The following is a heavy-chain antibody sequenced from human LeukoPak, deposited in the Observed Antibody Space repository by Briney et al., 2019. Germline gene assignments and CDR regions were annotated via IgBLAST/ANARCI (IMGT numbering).Heavy chain of an antibody. Sequence: SVKVSCKASGGTFSSYAISWVRQAPGQGLEWMGGIIPIFGTANYAQKFQGRVTITADESTSTAYMELSSLRSEDTAVYYCARRGADVAGTWRDYYYYGMDVWGQGTTVTVSS. D-gene: IGHD6-19*01. CDR1: GGTFSSYA. CDR2: IIPIFGTA. J-gene: IGHJ6*02. V-gene: IGHV1-69*13. CDR3: ARRGADVAGTWRDYYYYGMDV.